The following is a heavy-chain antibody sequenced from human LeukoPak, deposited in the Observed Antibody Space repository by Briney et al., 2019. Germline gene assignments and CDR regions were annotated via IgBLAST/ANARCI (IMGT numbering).Heavy chain of an antibody. V-gene: IGHV3-7*01. Sequence: CVANIKEDGSDKKYVDSVKGRFTISRDNAKNLLYLQMNSLRAEDTAVYYCASSTIYYVYDIWGQGTMVTVSS. D-gene: IGHD2-21*01. J-gene: IGHJ3*02. CDR3: ASSTIYYVYDI. CDR2: IKEDGSDK.